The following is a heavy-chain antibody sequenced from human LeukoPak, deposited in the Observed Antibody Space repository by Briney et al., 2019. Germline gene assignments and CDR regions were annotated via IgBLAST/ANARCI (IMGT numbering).Heavy chain of an antibody. J-gene: IGHJ6*02. Sequence: SRVTMSVDTSKNQFSLKLSSVTAADTAVYYCARGDYSNYLSYYYGMDVWGQGTTVTVSS. V-gene: IGHV4-59*04. D-gene: IGHD4-11*01. CDR3: ARGDYSNYLSYYYGMDV.